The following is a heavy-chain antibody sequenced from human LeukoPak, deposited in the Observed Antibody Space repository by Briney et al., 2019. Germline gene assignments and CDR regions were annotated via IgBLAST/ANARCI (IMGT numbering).Heavy chain of an antibody. CDR2: ISGSGGNT. V-gene: IGHV3-23*01. J-gene: IGHJ4*02. CDR1: GFTVSSNY. D-gene: IGHD5-12*01. CDR3: AREIATNGGRYFDY. Sequence: GGSLRLSCAASGFTVSSNYMSWVRQAPGKGLEWVSAISGSGGNTYYADSVKGRFTISRDNSKNTLYLQMNSLRAEDTAVYYCAREIATNGGRYFDYWGQGTLVTVSS.